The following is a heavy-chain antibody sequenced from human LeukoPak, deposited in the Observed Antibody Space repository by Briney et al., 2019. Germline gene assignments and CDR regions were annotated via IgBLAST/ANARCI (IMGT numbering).Heavy chain of an antibody. CDR3: ARGRDSRGYQFMGFDS. Sequence: SETLSLTCTVSGGSISSSSYYWGWIRQPPGKGLEWIGSIYYSGSPYYNPSLKSRVTISVDTSKNQFSLRLSSVTAADTAVYYCARGRDSRGYQFMGFDSWGQGTLVTVSS. CDR2: IYYSGSP. CDR1: GGSISSSSYY. V-gene: IGHV4-39*07. J-gene: IGHJ4*02. D-gene: IGHD3-22*01.